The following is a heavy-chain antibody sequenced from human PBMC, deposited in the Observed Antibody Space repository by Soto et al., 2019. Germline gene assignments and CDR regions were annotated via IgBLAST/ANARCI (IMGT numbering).Heavy chain of an antibody. D-gene: IGHD3-3*01. J-gene: IGHJ6*02. CDR1: GGSFSGYS. CDR2: INHSGTT. CDR3: ARARFDSWSHIYYGLHV. V-gene: IGHV4-34*01. Sequence: SETLSLTCAVYGGSFSGYSCTWLRQPPGKGLERIGEINHSGTTDYHQALKSRVTMSADTSKNQFSLRMTSVTAADTAVYYCARARFDSWSHIYYGLHVWGQGTTVTVSS.